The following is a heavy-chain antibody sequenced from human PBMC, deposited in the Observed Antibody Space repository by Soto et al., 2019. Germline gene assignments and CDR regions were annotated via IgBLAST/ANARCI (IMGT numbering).Heavy chain of an antibody. CDR2: ISYDGSNK. V-gene: IGHV3-30-3*01. D-gene: IGHD6-19*01. CDR3: ARAGLSGSSGVYIGRHDACDI. J-gene: IGHJ3*02. Sequence: QVQLVESGGGVVQPGRSLRLSCAPSGFTFSSYAMHWVRQAPGKGLEWVAVISYDGSNKYYADSVKGRFTISRDNSKNTLYLQMNSLRAEDTAVYYCARAGLSGSSGVYIGRHDACDIWCQGTMVTVSS. CDR1: GFTFSSYA.